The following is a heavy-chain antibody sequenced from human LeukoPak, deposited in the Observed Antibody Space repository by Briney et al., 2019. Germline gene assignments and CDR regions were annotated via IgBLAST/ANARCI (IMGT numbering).Heavy chain of an antibody. CDR2: IYYSGST. CDR3: ARHGPTEVLDYGMDV. CDR1: GGTISSYY. J-gene: IGHJ6*02. V-gene: IGHV4-59*08. Sequence: PSETLSLTCTVSGGTISSYYWSWIRQPPGKGLEWIGYIYYSGSTNYNPSLKSRVTISVDTSKNQFSLKVSSVTAADTAVYYCARHGPTEVLDYGMDVWGQGTTVTVSS.